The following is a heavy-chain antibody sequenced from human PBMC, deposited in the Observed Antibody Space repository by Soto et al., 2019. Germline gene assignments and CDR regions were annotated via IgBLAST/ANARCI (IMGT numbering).Heavy chain of an antibody. CDR1: GFTFSSYS. Sequence: GGSLRLSCAASGFTFSSYSMNWVRQAPGKGLEWVSSISSSSYIYYADSVKGRFTISRDNAKNSLYLQMNSLRAEDTAVYYCARASVANYYYYYMDVWGKGTTVTVSS. D-gene: IGHD6-19*01. CDR3: ARASVANYYYYYMDV. V-gene: IGHV3-21*01. CDR2: ISSSSYI. J-gene: IGHJ6*03.